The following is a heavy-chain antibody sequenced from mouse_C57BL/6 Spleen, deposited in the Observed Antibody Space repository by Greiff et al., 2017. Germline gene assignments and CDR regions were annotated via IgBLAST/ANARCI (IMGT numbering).Heavy chain of an antibody. D-gene: IGHD3-2*02. V-gene: IGHV1-64*01. CDR1: GYTFTSYW. Sequence: QVHVKQPGAELVKPGASVKLSCKASGYTFTSYWMHWVKQRPGQGLEWIGMIHPNSGSTNYNEKFKSKATLTVDKSSSTAYMQLSSLTSEDSAVYYGARRETAQAVYFDYWGQGTTLTVSS. J-gene: IGHJ2*01. CDR2: IHPNSGST. CDR3: ARRETAQAVYFDY.